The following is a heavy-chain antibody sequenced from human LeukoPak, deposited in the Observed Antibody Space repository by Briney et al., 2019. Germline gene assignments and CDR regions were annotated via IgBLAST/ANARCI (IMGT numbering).Heavy chain of an antibody. CDR2: LYSGGIR. Sequence: GGSLRLSCAGSKFTVSSNYMSWVRQAPGKGLDWVSVLYSGGIRYYAGSVQGRFTISRDSSKNTLYLQMNYLLPEDTAVYYCASGDGTNGICPDYWGQGLQVIVSS. CDR3: ASGDGTNGICPDY. V-gene: IGHV3-66*02. J-gene: IGHJ4*02. D-gene: IGHD2-8*01. CDR1: KFTVSSNY.